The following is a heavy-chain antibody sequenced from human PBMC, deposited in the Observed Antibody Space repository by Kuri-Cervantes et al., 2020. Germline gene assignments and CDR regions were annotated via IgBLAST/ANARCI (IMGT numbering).Heavy chain of an antibody. V-gene: IGHV4-38-2*01. CDR3: ASSLDIAAGFDP. J-gene: IGHJ5*02. CDR1: GYSISSGYY. D-gene: IGHD6-13*01. CDR2: IYHSGST. Sequence: SETLSLTCAVSGYSISSGYYWGWIRQPPGKGLEWIGSIYHSGSTYYNPSLKSRVTISVDTSRNQFSLKLSSVTAADTAVYYCASSLDIAAGFDPWDQGTLVTVSS.